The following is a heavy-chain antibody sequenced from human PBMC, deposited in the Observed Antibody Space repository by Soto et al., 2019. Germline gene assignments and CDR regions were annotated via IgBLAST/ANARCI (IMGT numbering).Heavy chain of an antibody. V-gene: IGHV3-21*01. CDR2: ISSSSSYI. CDR1: GFTFSSYS. CDR3: ARDIAEMATITGYYYGMDV. J-gene: IGHJ6*02. D-gene: IGHD5-12*01. Sequence: VGSLRLSCAASGFTFSSYSMNWVRQAPGKGLEWVSSISSSSSYIYYADSVKGRFTISRDNAKNSLYLQMNSLRAEDTAVYYCARDIAEMATITGYYYGMDVWGQGTTVTAP.